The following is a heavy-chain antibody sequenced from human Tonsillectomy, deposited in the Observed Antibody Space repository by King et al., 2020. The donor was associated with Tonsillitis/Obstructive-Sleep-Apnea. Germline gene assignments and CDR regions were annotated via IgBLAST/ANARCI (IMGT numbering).Heavy chain of an antibody. J-gene: IGHJ3*02. CDR1: GLTFSNYD. CDR2: ISGGGLST. Sequence: QLVQSGGGLGQPGGSLRLSCAASGLTFSNYDMTWFRQSPGKGLEWGSTISGGGLSTYYADSVKGRFTISRDNSKDTLYLQMNNLRAEDTAVYYCAKLDPIWGQGTVVTV. V-gene: IGHV3-23*04. CDR3: AKLDPI.